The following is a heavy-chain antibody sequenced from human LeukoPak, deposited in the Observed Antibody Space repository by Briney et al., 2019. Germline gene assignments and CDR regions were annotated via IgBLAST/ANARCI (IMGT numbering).Heavy chain of an antibody. Sequence: PGRSLRLSCAASGFTFSSYGMHWVRQAPGKGLEWVAVISYDGSNKYYADSVKGRFTISRDNSKNTLYLQMNSLRAEDTAVYYCAKELWFGDSPYYYYGMNVWGQGTTVTVSS. CDR3: AKELWFGDSPYYYYGMNV. CDR2: ISYDGSNK. V-gene: IGHV3-30*18. D-gene: IGHD3-10*01. CDR1: GFTFSSYG. J-gene: IGHJ6*02.